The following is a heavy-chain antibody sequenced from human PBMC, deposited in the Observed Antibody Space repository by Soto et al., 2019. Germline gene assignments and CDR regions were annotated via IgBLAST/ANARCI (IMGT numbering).Heavy chain of an antibody. Sequence: PGGSLRLSGAASGFTLSSYGMHWVRQAPGKGLEWVAVIWYDGSNKYYADSVKGRFTISRDNSKNTLYLQMNSLRAEDTAVYYCARDRDWAFDIWGQGTMVTVSS. CDR2: IWYDGSNK. CDR3: ARDRDWAFDI. V-gene: IGHV3-33*01. CDR1: GFTLSSYG. D-gene: IGHD3-9*01. J-gene: IGHJ3*02.